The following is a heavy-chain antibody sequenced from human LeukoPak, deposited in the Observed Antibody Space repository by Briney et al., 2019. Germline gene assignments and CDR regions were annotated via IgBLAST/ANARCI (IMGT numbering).Heavy chain of an antibody. J-gene: IGHJ6*02. Sequence: SETLSLTCTVSGGSISSYYWSWIRQPPGKGLEWIGYIYYSGSTNYNPSLKSRVTISVDTSKNQFSLKLSSVTAADTAVYYCAGRSGYGMDVWGQGTTVTVSS. CDR1: GGSISSYY. CDR3: AGRSGYGMDV. D-gene: IGHD1-26*01. CDR2: IYYSGST. V-gene: IGHV4-59*01.